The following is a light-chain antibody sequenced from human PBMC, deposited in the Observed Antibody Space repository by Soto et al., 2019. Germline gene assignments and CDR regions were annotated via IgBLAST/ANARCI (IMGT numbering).Light chain of an antibody. CDR1: QTVSITY. Sequence: VLTQSPGTLSLSPGESATLSCRASQTVSITYLTWYQQKPGQAPRLLIFGASKRATGIPDRFSGSGSGRDFTLTISGLEPEDFGVYYCQQYSNWPPFTFGQGTRLEIK. CDR2: GAS. V-gene: IGKV3-20*01. J-gene: IGKJ5*01. CDR3: QQYSNWPPFT.